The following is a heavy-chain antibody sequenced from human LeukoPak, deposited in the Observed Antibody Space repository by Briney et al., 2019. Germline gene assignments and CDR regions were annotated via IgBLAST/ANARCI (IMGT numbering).Heavy chain of an antibody. CDR2: IYSGGST. Sequence: GGSLRLSCAASGFTVSSNYMSWVRQAPGKGLEWVSVIYSGGSTYYADSAKGRFTISRDNSKNTLYLQMNSLRAEDTAVYYCARESGIAAAHFDYWGQGTLVTVSS. CDR1: GFTVSSNY. V-gene: IGHV3-53*01. CDR3: ARESGIAAAHFDY. J-gene: IGHJ4*02. D-gene: IGHD6-13*01.